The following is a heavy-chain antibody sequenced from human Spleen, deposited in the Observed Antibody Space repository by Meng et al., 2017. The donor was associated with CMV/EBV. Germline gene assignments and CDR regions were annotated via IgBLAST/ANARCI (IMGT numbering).Heavy chain of an antibody. D-gene: IGHD2-2*01. Sequence: SETLSLTCSVSGGSISSSSYYWGWIRQPPGTGLEWIGSIYYSGSTYYSPSPKTRVTISVDTSRNQFSLRLSSVTAADTAVYYFARDKGGYCSSTSCRPYYYYYGMDVWGQGTTVTVSS. CDR2: IYYSGST. CDR3: ARDKGGYCSSTSCRPYYYYYGMDV. V-gene: IGHV4-39*07. CDR1: GGSISSSSYY. J-gene: IGHJ6*02.